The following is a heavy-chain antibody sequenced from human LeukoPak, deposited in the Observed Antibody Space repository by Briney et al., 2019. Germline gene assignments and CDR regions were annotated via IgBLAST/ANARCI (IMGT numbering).Heavy chain of an antibody. Sequence: GGSLRLSAAASGFTVGCFPRHRLRQAPGKGLGWVAVISYDGRNTYYAKSVKGRFTISSDDSKNTLYLHMNSLRADDMAVYYRARNSVRTGYYLDYWGQGTLVTVSS. CDR1: GFTVGCFP. CDR2: ISYDGRNT. CDR3: ARNSVRTGYYLDY. D-gene: IGHD2-21*01. V-gene: IGHV3-30*04. J-gene: IGHJ4*02.